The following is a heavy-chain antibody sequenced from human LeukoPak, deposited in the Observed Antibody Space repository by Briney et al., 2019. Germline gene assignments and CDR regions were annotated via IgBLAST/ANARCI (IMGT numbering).Heavy chain of an antibody. Sequence: GGSLRLSCAASGFTFSSYSMNWVRQAPGKGLEWVSSISSSSSYIYYADSVKGRFPISRDNAKNSLYLQMNSLRAEDTAVYYCARARVAARPRGTLDYWGQGTLVTVSS. CDR1: GFTFSSYS. D-gene: IGHD6-6*01. J-gene: IGHJ4*02. CDR2: ISSSSSYI. CDR3: ARARVAARPRGTLDY. V-gene: IGHV3-21*01.